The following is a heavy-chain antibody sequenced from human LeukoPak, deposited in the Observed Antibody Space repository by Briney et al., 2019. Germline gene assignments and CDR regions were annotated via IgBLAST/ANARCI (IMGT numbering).Heavy chain of an antibody. CDR2: ISYDGSNK. CDR3: ARDDRPLDYYYYYGMDV. V-gene: IGHV3-30-3*01. CDR1: GFTFSSYA. J-gene: IGHJ6*02. Sequence: GGSLRLSCAASGFTFSSYAMHWVRQAPGKGLEWVAVISYDGSNKYYADSVKGRFTISRDNSKNTLYLQMNSLRAEDTAVYYCARDDRPLDYYYYYGMDVWGQGTTVTVSS.